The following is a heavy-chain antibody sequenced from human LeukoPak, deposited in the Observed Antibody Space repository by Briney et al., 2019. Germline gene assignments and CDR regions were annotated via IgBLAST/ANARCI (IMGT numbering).Heavy chain of an antibody. Sequence: SETLSLTCTVSGGSISSYYWGWIRQPPGKGLEWIGSIYYSGTTYYNPSLKSRVTISVDTSKNQSSLELISVTAADTAVYYCARGYSGFSYWGQGTLVTVSS. CDR3: ARGYSGFSY. J-gene: IGHJ4*02. CDR1: GGSISSYY. CDR2: IYYSGTT. D-gene: IGHD3-3*01. V-gene: IGHV4-39*01.